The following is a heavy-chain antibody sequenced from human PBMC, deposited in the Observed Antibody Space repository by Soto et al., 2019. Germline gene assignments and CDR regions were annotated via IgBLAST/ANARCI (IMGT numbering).Heavy chain of an antibody. V-gene: IGHV3-15*01. CDR2: IKSKTDGGTT. CDR3: TTDRYDYGDYPFY. Sequence: PGGSLRLSCAASGFTFSSDAMSWVREAPGKGLEWVGRIKSKTDGGTTDYAAPVKGRFTISRDDSKNTLYLQMNSLKTEDTAVYYCTTDRYDYGDYPFYWGQGTLVTVSS. D-gene: IGHD4-17*01. J-gene: IGHJ4*02. CDR1: GFTFSSDA.